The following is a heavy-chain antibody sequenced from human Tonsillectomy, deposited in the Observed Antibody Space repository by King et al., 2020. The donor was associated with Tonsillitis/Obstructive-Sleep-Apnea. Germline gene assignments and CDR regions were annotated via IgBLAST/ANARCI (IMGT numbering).Heavy chain of an antibody. CDR1: GFTFSGYG. V-gene: IGHV3-48*02. CDR3: ARGSVLRFLEWLFDY. D-gene: IGHD3-3*01. Sequence: VKLVESGGGLVQPGGSLRLSCAASGFTFSGYGMNWVRQAPGKGLEWVSYISSSSSTIYYADSVKGRFTISRDNAKSSLYLQMNSLRDEDTAVYYCARGSVLRFLEWLFDYWGQGTLVTVSS. CDR2: ISSSSSTI. J-gene: IGHJ4*02.